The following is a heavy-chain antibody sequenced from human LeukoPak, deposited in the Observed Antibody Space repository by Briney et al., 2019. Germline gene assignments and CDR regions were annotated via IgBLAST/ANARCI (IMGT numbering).Heavy chain of an antibody. CDR3: AAAPYDSRGYYFGRSAFDI. J-gene: IGHJ3*02. Sequence: SVKVSCKASGFTFTSSAMQWVRQARGQRLEWIGWIVVGSGNTNYAQKFQERVTITRDMSTSTAYMELSSLRSEDTAVYYCAAAPYDSRGYYFGRSAFDIWGQGKMVTVSS. CDR1: GFTFTSSA. CDR2: IVVGSGNT. D-gene: IGHD3-22*01. V-gene: IGHV1-58*02.